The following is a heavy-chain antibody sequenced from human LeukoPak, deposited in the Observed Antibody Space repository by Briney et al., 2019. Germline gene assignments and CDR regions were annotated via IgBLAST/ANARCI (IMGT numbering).Heavy chain of an antibody. Sequence: GGSLRLSCAASGFTFSSYAMHWVRQAPGKGLEYVSAISSNGGSTYYANSVKGRFTISRDDYKSIAYLHMNSVKTEDTAIYYCTRFRTDGHWYNNKWQPNYYYYYMDVWGKGTTVIISS. CDR3: TRFRTDGHWYNNKWQPNYYYYYMDV. CDR1: GFTFSSYA. J-gene: IGHJ6*03. D-gene: IGHD1-14*01. CDR2: ISSNGGST. V-gene: IGHV3-64*01.